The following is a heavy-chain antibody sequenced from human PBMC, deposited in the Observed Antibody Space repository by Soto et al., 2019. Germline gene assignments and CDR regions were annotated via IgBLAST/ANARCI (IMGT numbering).Heavy chain of an antibody. CDR3: ARLTSGPVYFDY. D-gene: IGHD3-10*01. V-gene: IGHV4-31*03. CDR2: IYYSGST. J-gene: IGHJ4*02. CDR1: GGSISSGGYY. Sequence: QVQLQESGPGLVKPSQTLSLTCTVSGGSISSGGYYWSWIRQHPGKGLEWIGYIYYSGSTYYNPSLKSRVTISVDTSKNQFSLKLSSVTAADTAVSYCARLTSGPVYFDYWGQGTLVTVSS.